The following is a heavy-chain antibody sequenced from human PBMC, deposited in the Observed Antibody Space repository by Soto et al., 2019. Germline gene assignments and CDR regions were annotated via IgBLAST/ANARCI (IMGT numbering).Heavy chain of an antibody. CDR1: GFTFSNAW. D-gene: IGHD2-2*01. CDR2: IKSKTDDGTT. V-gene: IGHV3-15*01. Sequence: GGSLRLSCTVSGFTFSNAWMTWVRQAPGYGLEWVGRIKSKTDDGTTDYAAPVKGRFTISRDDSRNTLYRQMNSLKTEDTAVYYCTTDSSSWAYYYYYGMDVWGQGTTVTVSS. CDR3: TTDSSSWAYYYYYGMDV. J-gene: IGHJ6*02.